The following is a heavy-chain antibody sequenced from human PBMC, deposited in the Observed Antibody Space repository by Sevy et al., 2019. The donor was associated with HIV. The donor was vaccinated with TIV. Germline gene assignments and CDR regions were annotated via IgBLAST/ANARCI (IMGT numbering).Heavy chain of an antibody. D-gene: IGHD3-10*01. CDR1: GFTFSSYG. CDR2: IWYDGSNK. CDR3: ARSYYYGSGSYWGGY. J-gene: IGHJ4*02. V-gene: IGHV3-33*01. Sequence: GGSLRLSCAASGFTFSSYGMHWVRQAPGKGLEWVAVIWYDGSNKYYADSVKGRFTISRDNPKNTLYLQMNSLRAEDTAVYYCARSYYYGSGSYWGGYWGQGTLVTVSS.